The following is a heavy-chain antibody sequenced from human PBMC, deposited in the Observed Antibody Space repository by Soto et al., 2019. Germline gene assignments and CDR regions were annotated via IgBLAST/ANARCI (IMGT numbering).Heavy chain of an antibody. D-gene: IGHD6-13*01. V-gene: IGHV2-26*01. CDR2: IFSNDEK. CDR1: GFSLSNARMG. J-gene: IGHJ6*02. CDR3: ARIVRQQLVLFGMDV. Sequence: QVTLKESGPVSVKPTETLTLTCTVSGFSLSNARMGVSWIRQPPGKALEWLAHIFSNDEKSYSTSLKSRLNSSKDTSKSQVVLTMTNIDPVDTATYYCARIVRQQLVLFGMDVWGQGTTVTVSS.